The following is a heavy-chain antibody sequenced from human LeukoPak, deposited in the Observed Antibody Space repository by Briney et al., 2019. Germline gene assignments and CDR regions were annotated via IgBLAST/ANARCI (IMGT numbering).Heavy chain of an antibody. Sequence: GGSLRLSCAVSGITLNNYGVTWVRQAPGKGLEWVAGISDSGGSTKYADSVKGRFTISRVNPKNTLYLQMNSLRAEDTAVYFCAKRGVVIRVILVGFHKEAYYFESWGQGALVTVSS. J-gene: IGHJ4*02. V-gene: IGHV3-23*01. D-gene: IGHD3/OR15-3a*01. CDR2: ISDSGGST. CDR3: AKRGVVIRVILVGFHKEAYYFES. CDR1: GITLNNYG.